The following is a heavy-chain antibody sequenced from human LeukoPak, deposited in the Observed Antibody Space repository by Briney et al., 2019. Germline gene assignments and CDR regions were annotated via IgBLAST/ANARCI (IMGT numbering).Heavy chain of an antibody. V-gene: IGHV3-21*01. CDR2: ITDGGSYI. Sequence: GRSLRLSCAASGFIFSTYSMDWVRQAPGKGLEWVSSITDGGSYIYYADSVKGRFTISRDNAKNSLYLQMNSLRAEDTAVYYCAKEYNGYNGVFDYWGQGTLVTVSS. D-gene: IGHD5-24*01. J-gene: IGHJ4*02. CDR1: GFIFSTYS. CDR3: AKEYNGYNGVFDY.